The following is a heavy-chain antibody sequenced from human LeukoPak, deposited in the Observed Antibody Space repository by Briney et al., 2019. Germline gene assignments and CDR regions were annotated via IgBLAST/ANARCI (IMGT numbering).Heavy chain of an antibody. CDR3: AKCILTGYYKGYMDV. D-gene: IGHD3-9*01. V-gene: IGHV3-30*02. J-gene: IGHJ6*03. Sequence: GGSLRLSCAASGITFSSYGIHWVRQAPGKGLEWVAFIRYDGTNKYYADSVKGRFIISRDNSKNTLYLQMNSLRAEDTAVYYCAKCILTGYYKGYMDVWGKGTTVTISS. CDR1: GITFSSYG. CDR2: IRYDGTNK.